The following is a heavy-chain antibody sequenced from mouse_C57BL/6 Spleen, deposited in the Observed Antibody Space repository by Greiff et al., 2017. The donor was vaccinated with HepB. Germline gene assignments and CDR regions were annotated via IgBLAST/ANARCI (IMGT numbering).Heavy chain of an antibody. CDR3: ARGGLGSGALAY. Sequence: VQLQQSGAELVRPGASVKLSCKASGYTFTDYYINWVKQRPGQGLEWIARIYPGSGNTYYNEKFKGKATLTAEKSSSTAYMQLSSLTSEDSAVYFCARGGLGSGALAYWGQGTLVTVSA. CDR2: IYPGSGNT. J-gene: IGHJ3*01. CDR1: GYTFTDYY. V-gene: IGHV1-76*01. D-gene: IGHD3-3*01.